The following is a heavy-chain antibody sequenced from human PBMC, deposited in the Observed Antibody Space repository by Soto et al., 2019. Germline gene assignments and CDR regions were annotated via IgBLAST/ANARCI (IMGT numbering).Heavy chain of an antibody. CDR3: ARDRLRYFDWLPYGMDV. D-gene: IGHD3-9*01. CDR2: IYSGGST. J-gene: IGHJ6*02. Sequence: GWSLRLSCASSVFTVISNYMSWVRQAPGKGLEWVSVIYSGGSTYYADSVKGRFTISRDNSKNTLYLQMNSLRAEDTAVYYCARDRLRYFDWLPYGMDVWGQGTTVTVSS. V-gene: IGHV3-53*01. CDR1: VFTVISNY.